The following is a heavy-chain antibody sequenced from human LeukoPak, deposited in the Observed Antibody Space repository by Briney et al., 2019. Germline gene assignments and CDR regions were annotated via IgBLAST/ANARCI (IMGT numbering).Heavy chain of an antibody. V-gene: IGHV1-2*02. CDR2: INPNSGGT. Sequence: ASVKVSCKASGGTFSSYAISWVRQAPGQGLEWMGWINPNSGGTNYAQKFQGRVTMTRDTSISTAYMELSRLRSDDTAVYYCARGVGAHDAFDIWGQGTMVTVSS. J-gene: IGHJ3*02. CDR1: GGTFSSYA. D-gene: IGHD1-26*01. CDR3: ARGVGAHDAFDI.